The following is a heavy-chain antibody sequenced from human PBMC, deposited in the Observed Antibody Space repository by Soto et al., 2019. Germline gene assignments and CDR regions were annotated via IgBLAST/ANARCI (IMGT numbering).Heavy chain of an antibody. J-gene: IGHJ5*02. CDR3: AREYSSSSYWFDP. Sequence: SETLSLTCTVSGGSVSGGSYYWSWIRQPPGKGLEWIGYIYYSGSTNYSPSLKSRVTISVDTSKNQFSLKLSSVTAADTAVYYCAREYSSSSYWFDPWGQGTLVTVSS. CDR2: IYYSGST. CDR1: GGSVSGGSYY. V-gene: IGHV4-61*01. D-gene: IGHD6-6*01.